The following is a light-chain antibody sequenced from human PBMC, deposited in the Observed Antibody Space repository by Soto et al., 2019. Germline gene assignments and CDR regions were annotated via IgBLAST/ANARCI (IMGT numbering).Light chain of an antibody. Sequence: SVLTQPASVSGSPGQSITISCTGTSRAVGGYNSVSWYQQHPGKAPKLMIYEVTNRPSGVSNRFSGSKSGNTASLTISGLQAEDEADYYCSSYTSGSALYVFGTGTKVTVL. CDR2: EVT. V-gene: IGLV2-14*01. CDR1: SRAVGGYNS. CDR3: SSYTSGSALYV. J-gene: IGLJ1*01.